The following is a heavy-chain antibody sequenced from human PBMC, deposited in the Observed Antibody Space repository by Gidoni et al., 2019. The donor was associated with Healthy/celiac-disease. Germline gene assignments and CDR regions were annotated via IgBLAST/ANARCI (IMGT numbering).Heavy chain of an antibody. CDR2: IIPILGTA. V-gene: IGHV1-69*01. CDR1: GGTFSSYA. Sequence: QVQLVQSGAEVKKPGSSVKVSCKASGGTFSSYAISWVRQAPGQGLEWKGGIIPILGTANYAQKFKGRVTITADESTGKAYMELRSLRSEDTAVYSWAGGRGIQLWLPFDYWGQGTLVTVSS. J-gene: IGHJ4*02. CDR3: AGGRGIQLWLPFDY. D-gene: IGHD5-18*01.